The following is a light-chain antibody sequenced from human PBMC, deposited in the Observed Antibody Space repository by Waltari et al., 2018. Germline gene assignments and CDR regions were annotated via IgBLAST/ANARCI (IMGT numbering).Light chain of an antibody. Sequence: EIVLTQSPATLSLSPGERAILSCRASQSVTTYLAWYQHRPGQAPRPLIHDVSNRATGIPARFSCSGSGTDFTLTISSLEPEDFAVYYCQHRSGWPPWTFGQGTKVEVK. CDR2: DVS. J-gene: IGKJ1*01. CDR3: QHRSGWPPWT. CDR1: QSVTTY. V-gene: IGKV3-11*01.